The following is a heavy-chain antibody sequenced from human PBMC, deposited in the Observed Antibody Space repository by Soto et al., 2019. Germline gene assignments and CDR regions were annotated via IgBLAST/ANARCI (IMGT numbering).Heavy chain of an antibody. CDR1: GYTFTSYA. V-gene: IGHV1-3*01. CDR3: ARDGRGVSDMDV. CDR2: INAGNGNT. J-gene: IGHJ6*03. D-gene: IGHD2-8*02. Sequence: GPSVKVSCKASGYTFTSYAMHWVRQAPGQRLEWMGWINAGNGNTKYSQKFQGRVTITRDTSASTAYMELSSLRSEDTAVYYCARDGRGVSDMDVWGKGTTVTVSS.